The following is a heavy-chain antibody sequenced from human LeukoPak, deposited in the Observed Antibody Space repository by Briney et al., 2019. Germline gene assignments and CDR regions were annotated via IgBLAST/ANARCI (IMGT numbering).Heavy chain of an antibody. CDR1: GGSISSGGYY. J-gene: IGHJ4*02. CDR3: ARGRGWLRPRGGEFDY. CDR2: SYYGGST. V-gene: IGHV4-31*03. D-gene: IGHD5-12*01. Sequence: SQTLSLTCTVSGGSISSGGYYWSWIRQHPGKGLESIGYSYYGGSTYYNPSLKSRVSLSVDTSKNQFSLKLSFVSAADTDVYYCARGRGWLRPRGGEFDYWGQGTLVTVSS.